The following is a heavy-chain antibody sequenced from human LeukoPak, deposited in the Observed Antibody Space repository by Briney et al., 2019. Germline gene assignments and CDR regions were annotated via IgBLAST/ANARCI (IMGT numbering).Heavy chain of an antibody. D-gene: IGHD2-15*01. J-gene: IGHJ6*03. CDR1: GYTFTSYG. CDR2: IIPIFGTA. CDR3: ALQMGGMLPYYYYMDV. Sequence: EASXXXSCKASGYTFTSYGISWVRQAPGQGREWMGGIIPIFGTANYAQKFQGRVTITTDESTSTAYMELSSLRSEDTAVYYCALQMGGMLPYYYYMDVWGKGTTVTVSS. V-gene: IGHV1-69*05.